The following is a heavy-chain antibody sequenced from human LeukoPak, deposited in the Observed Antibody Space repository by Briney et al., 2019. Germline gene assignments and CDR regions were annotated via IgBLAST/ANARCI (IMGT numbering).Heavy chain of an antibody. CDR3: AKVAYNWISYGPFDY. D-gene: IGHD1-20*01. CDR1: GFTFSSSA. CDR2: ISSSSSYI. J-gene: IGHJ4*02. V-gene: IGHV3-21*04. Sequence: GGSLRLSCEASGFTFSSSAMNWVRQAPGKGLEWVSSISSSSSYIYYADSVKGRFTISRDNAKNSLYLQMNSLRAEDTALYYCAKVAYNWISYGPFDYWGQGTLVTVSS.